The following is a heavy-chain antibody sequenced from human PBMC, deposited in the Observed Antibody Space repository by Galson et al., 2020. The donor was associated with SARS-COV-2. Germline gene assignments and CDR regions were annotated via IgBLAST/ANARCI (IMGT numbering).Heavy chain of an antibody. CDR1: GYTFTSYG. Sequence: ASVKVSCKASGYTFTSYGISWVRQAPGQGLEWMGWISAYNGNTNYAQKLQGRVTMTTDTSTSTAYMELRSLRSDDTAVYYCARDDYYDSSGPPGQWYYYYGMDVWGQGTTVTVSS. CDR3: ARDDYYDSSGPPGQWYYYYGMDV. D-gene: IGHD3-22*01. V-gene: IGHV1-18*01. CDR2: ISAYNGNT. J-gene: IGHJ6*02.